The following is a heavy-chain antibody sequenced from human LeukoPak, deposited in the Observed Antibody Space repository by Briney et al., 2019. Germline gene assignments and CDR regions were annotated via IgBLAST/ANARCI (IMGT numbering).Heavy chain of an antibody. CDR2: IIPILGIA. CDR1: GGTFSSYA. Sequence: ASVKVSCKASGGTFSSYAISWVRQAPGQGLEWMGRIIPILGIANYAQKFQGRVTITADKSTSTAYMELSSLRSEDTAVYYCARRVADFRGSLAWFDPWGQGTLVTVSS. D-gene: IGHD3-3*01. CDR3: ARRVADFRGSLAWFDP. V-gene: IGHV1-69*04. J-gene: IGHJ5*02.